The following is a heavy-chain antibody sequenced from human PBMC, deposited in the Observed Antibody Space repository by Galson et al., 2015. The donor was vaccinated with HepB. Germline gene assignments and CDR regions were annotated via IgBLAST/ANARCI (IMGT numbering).Heavy chain of an antibody. CDR3: ARCTGDYYYYYMDV. Sequence: SLRLSCAASGFTFSSYSMNWVRQAPGKGLEWVSYISSSSSTIYYADSVKGRFTISRDNAKNSLYLQMNSLRAEDTAVYYCARCTGDYYYYYMDVWGKGTTVTVSS. CDR2: ISSSSSTI. CDR1: GFTFSSYS. V-gene: IGHV3-48*01. D-gene: IGHD3-10*02. J-gene: IGHJ6*03.